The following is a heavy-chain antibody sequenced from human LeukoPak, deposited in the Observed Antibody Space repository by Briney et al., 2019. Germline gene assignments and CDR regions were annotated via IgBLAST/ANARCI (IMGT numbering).Heavy chain of an antibody. V-gene: IGHV3-23*01. J-gene: IGHJ6*02. D-gene: IGHD3-10*02. CDR3: ARDLHYYVAMGV. CDR2: IGSDGKT. CDR1: GFPFSSYA. Sequence: GGSLRPSCEAPGFPFSSYAMTWVRQAPGKGLEWVSSIGSDGKTHYSESVKGRFVISRDNFGGMVFLQLNSLRVEDTALYYCARDLHYYVAMGVWGQGTTVTVSS.